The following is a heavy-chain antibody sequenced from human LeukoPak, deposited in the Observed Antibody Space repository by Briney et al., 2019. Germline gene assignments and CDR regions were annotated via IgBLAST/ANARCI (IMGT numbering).Heavy chain of an antibody. V-gene: IGHV3-30*18. D-gene: IGHD6-19*01. CDR1: GFTFSSYG. CDR2: ISYDGSNK. CDR3: AKDKRRHSSGSFDY. J-gene: IGHJ4*02. Sequence: GGSLRLSCAASGFTFSSYGMHWVRQAPGKGLEWVAVISYDGSNKYYADSVKGRFTISRDNSKNTLYLQMNSLRAEDTAVYYCAKDKRRHSSGSFDYWGQGTLVTVSS.